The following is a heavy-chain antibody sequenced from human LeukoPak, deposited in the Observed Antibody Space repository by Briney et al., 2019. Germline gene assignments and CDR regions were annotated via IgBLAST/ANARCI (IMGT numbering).Heavy chain of an antibody. J-gene: IGHJ5*02. V-gene: IGHV4-39*01. D-gene: IGHD6-13*01. CDR3: ARRGSSSWYGWFDP. CDR1: GGSISSSSYY. CDR2: IYYSGST. Sequence: SETLSLTCTVSGGSISSSSYYWGWIRQPPGKGLEWIGSIYYSGSTYYNPSLKSRVTISVDTSKNQLSLKLSSVTAADTAVYYCARRGSSSWYGWFDPWGQGTLVTVSS.